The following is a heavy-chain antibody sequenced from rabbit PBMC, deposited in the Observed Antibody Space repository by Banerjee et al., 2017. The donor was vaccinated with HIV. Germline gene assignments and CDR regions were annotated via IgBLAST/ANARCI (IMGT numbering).Heavy chain of an antibody. CDR3: ARDLAGVIGWNFGL. D-gene: IGHD4-1*01. J-gene: IGHJ4*01. V-gene: IGHV1S45*01. CDR2: IYVGSSGST. Sequence: QEQLEESGGDLAKPEGSLPLTCTASGFPFINGYVMGWVRQAPGKGLEWIGCIYVGSSGSTYYASWAKGRFTISKTSSTTVTLQMTSLTAADTATYFCARDLAGVIGWNFGLWGPGTLVTVS. CDR1: GFPFINGYV.